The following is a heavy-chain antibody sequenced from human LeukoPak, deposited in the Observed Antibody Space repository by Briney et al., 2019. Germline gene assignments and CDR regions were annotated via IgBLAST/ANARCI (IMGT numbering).Heavy chain of an antibody. CDR3: ARRSYSSGSYYFDY. J-gene: IGHJ4*02. V-gene: IGHV4-59*08. D-gene: IGHD6-19*01. CDR2: IYYSGST. CDR1: GASISSYY. Sequence: SETLSLTCTVSGASISSYYWSWIRQPPGKGLEWIGYIYYSGSTNYNPSLKSRVTISVDTSKNQFSLKLSSVTAADTAVYYCARRSYSSGSYYFDYWGQGTLVTVSS.